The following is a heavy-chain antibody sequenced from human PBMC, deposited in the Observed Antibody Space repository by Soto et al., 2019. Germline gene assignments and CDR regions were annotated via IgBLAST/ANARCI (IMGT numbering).Heavy chain of an antibody. V-gene: IGHV4-39*01. J-gene: IGHJ6*02. Sequence: PSETMSLTCTVSGGSISGSGYYWGWIRQPPGKGLEWIGSIYYSGSTYYNPSLKSRVTISVDTSKNQFSLKLSSVTAADTAVYYCASVTMVRGVADYYYYGMDVWGQGTTVTVSS. CDR1: GGSISGSGYY. D-gene: IGHD3-10*01. CDR2: IYYSGST. CDR3: ASVTMVRGVADYYYYGMDV.